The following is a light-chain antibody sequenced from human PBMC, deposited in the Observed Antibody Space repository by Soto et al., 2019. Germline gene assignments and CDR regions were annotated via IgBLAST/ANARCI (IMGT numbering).Light chain of an antibody. CDR2: GAS. V-gene: IGKV3-15*01. CDR1: QSVSNN. J-gene: IGKJ1*01. Sequence: ELVMTQSPVTLSVSPGERATLSCRASQSVSNNLAWYQQKPGQAPSLLIYGASTRATGIPARFSGSGSGTEFTLTISSLQSEDFAVYYCQQFDSSVTFGQGTKVEIK. CDR3: QQFDSSVT.